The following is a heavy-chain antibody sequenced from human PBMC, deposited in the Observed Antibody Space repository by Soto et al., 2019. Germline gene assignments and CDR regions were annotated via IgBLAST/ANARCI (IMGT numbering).Heavy chain of an antibody. CDR1: GFTFSSYW. CDR3: ARAQKVYYDSSGYYDYYYVMDV. V-gene: IGHV3-7*01. Sequence: SGGSLRLSCAASGFTFSSYWMSWVRQAPGKGLEWVANIKQDGSEKYYVDSVKGRFTISRDNAKNSLYLQMNRLRAEDTAVYYCARAQKVYYDSSGYYDYYYVMDVWGQGTTVTVSS. J-gene: IGHJ6*02. CDR2: IKQDGSEK. D-gene: IGHD3-22*01.